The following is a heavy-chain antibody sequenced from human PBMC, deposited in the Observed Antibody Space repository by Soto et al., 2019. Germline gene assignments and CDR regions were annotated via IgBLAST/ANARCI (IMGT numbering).Heavy chain of an antibody. D-gene: IGHD3-10*01. CDR2: IFSNDEK. J-gene: IGHJ4*02. Sequence: QVTLKESGPVLVKPTETLTLTCTVSGFSLSNARMGVSWIRQPPGKALVWLAHIFSNDEKSYSTSLKSRLTVSKDTSKSQVVLTMTNMGPVDTATYYCARIHNCGSGSYYLYYFDFWGQGTLVTVSS. CDR3: ARIHNCGSGSYYLYYFDF. CDR1: GFSLSNARMG. V-gene: IGHV2-26*01.